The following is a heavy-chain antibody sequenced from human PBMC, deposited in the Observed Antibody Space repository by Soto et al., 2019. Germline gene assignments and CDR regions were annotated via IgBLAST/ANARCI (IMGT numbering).Heavy chain of an antibody. CDR1: GYTFTSYG. CDR2: ISAYNGNT. D-gene: IGHD3-10*01. V-gene: IGHV1-18*01. Sequence: ASVKVSCKASGYTFTSYGISWVRQAPGQGLEWMGWISAYNGNTNYAQKLQGRVTMTTDTSTSTAYMELRSLRSDDTAVYYCAREESITMVRGPRFEYSRGNWFDPWGQGTLVTVSS. CDR3: AREESITMVRGPRFEYSRGNWFDP. J-gene: IGHJ5*02.